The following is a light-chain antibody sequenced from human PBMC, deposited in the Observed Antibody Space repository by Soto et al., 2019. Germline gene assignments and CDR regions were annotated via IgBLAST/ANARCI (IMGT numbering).Light chain of an antibody. CDR3: QQLNIYPPT. CDR1: QGISSY. Sequence: IQLTQSPSSLSASVGDRVTITCRASQGISSYLAWYQQKPRKAPKLLIYAASTLQSGVPSRFSGSRSATDFALTISSLQPEDFATYYCQQLNIYPPTFGQGTKVEI. CDR2: AAS. J-gene: IGKJ1*01. V-gene: IGKV1-9*01.